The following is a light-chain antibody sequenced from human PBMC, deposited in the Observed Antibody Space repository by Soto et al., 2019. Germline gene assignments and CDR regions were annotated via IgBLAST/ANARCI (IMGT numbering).Light chain of an antibody. CDR2: DTS. J-gene: IGKJ4*01. CDR1: ESVVRY. CDR3: QQRSNWPLT. Sequence: EIVLTQSPVTLSLSPGDTATLSCRASESVVRYLAWYQQKPGQAPRLLMYDTSKRATGIPARFSGSGYWRDFTLTISSLEPEDFAVYYCQQRSNWPLTFGGGTKVEIK. V-gene: IGKV3-11*02.